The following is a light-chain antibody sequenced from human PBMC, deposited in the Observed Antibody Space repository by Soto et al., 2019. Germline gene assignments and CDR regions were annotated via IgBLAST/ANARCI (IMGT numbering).Light chain of an antibody. CDR3: QQYNNWPPYT. Sequence: EILMTQSPATLSVSPGESATLSCRASQSVSTSLAWYQQKPGQAPRLLIYGASTRATDIPARFSGSGSGTEFTLTISSLQSEDFAVYHCQQYNNWPPYTFGQGTKVDIK. V-gene: IGKV3-15*01. CDR2: GAS. CDR1: QSVSTS. J-gene: IGKJ2*01.